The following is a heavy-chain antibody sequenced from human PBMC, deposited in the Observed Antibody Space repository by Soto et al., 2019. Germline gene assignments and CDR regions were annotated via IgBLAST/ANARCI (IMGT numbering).Heavy chain of an antibody. Sequence: EVQLVESGGGLVQPGGSLRLSCAASGFTFSSNSMNWVRQAPGKGLEWISYISSSSSNIDADSVKGHFTISRDNAKNSLYLQMNSLRDEETAVYYCARVIWSGHLTSDLWGQGTLVTVSS. D-gene: IGHD3-3*01. CDR2: ISSSSSNI. V-gene: IGHV3-48*02. CDR1: GFTFSSNS. CDR3: ARVIWSGHLTSDL. J-gene: IGHJ5*02.